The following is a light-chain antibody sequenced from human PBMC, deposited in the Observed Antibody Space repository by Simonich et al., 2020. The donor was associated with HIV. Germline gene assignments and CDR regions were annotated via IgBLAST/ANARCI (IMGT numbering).Light chain of an antibody. CDR1: SGHSTYA. Sequence: QLVLTQSPSTPASLGASVNLTCTLSSGHSTYAIAWHQQQPEKGPRYLMTLNSDGSHIKGAGIPYRFSGSSSGAERYLTISSLQSEDEAGYYCQTWGAGIVLFAGGTKLTVL. CDR3: QTWGAGIVL. CDR2: LNSDGSH. J-gene: IGLJ2*01. V-gene: IGLV4-69*01.